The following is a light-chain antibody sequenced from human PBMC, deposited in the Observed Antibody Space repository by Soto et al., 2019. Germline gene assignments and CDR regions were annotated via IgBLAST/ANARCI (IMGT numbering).Light chain of an antibody. CDR2: AVS. Sequence: EIVLTQSPGTLSLSPGERATLSCRASQRINVNYLAWYQQKPGQAPRLLIYAVSSRAAGIPDRFSGGGSATDITLTISRLEPEDFAVYYCQQYGGSPPITFGQGTRLEI. J-gene: IGKJ5*01. V-gene: IGKV3-20*01. CDR1: QRINVNY. CDR3: QQYGGSPPIT.